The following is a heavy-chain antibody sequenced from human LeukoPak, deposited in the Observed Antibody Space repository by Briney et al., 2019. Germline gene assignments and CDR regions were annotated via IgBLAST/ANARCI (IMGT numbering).Heavy chain of an antibody. CDR3: ARDGPGGPTSNLDY. Sequence: GASVTVSCKASGYTFTGYYMHWVRQAPGQGLEWMGWINPNSGGTNYAQKFQGRVTMTRDTSISTAYMELSRLRSDDTAVYYCARDGPGGPTSNLDYWGQGTLVTVSS. CDR1: GYTFTGYY. V-gene: IGHV1-2*02. D-gene: IGHD1-14*01. J-gene: IGHJ4*02. CDR2: INPNSGGT.